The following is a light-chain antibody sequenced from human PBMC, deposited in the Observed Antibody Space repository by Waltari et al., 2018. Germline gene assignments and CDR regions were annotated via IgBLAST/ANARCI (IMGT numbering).Light chain of an antibody. V-gene: IGLV1-47*02. CDR1: SSNIGSNY. CDR2: TNK. Sequence: QSVLTQPPSASGTPGQRVTISCPGSSSNIGSNYVYWYPQLPGPAPKPRIYTNKQRPSGVPDRFSDSTSCTSASLVISGLRSEDEADYYGAAWDDSLSAMVFGGGTKLTVL. CDR3: AAWDDSLSAMV. J-gene: IGLJ2*01.